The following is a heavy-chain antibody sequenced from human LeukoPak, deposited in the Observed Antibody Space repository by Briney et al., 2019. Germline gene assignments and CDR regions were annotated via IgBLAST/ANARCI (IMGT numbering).Heavy chain of an antibody. V-gene: IGHV3-23*01. CDR2: IGGGDT. CDR1: GFTFRNFA. D-gene: IGHD2-8*01. Sequence: GGSLRLSCSASGFTFRNFAISWVRQAPGKGLEWVSSIGGGDTHYADSVKGQFTISRDDSRSTVDLQMSSLRAEDTAVYYCAKDGQSFNSMYDYFDSWGQGALVTVSS. J-gene: IGHJ4*02. CDR3: AKDGQSFNSMYDYFDS.